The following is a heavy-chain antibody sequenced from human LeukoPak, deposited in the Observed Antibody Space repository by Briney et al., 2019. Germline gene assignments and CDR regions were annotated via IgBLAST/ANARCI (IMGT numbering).Heavy chain of an antibody. D-gene: IGHD5-12*01. Sequence: GASVKVSCKASSYTFTNYGISWVRQAPGQGLEWMGWISPYNGNRNYAQKFQGRVIMTTDTSTSTAYMELRSLRSDDTAVYYCGRGNSGYEGYYYMDVWGKGTTVTISS. V-gene: IGHV1-18*01. J-gene: IGHJ6*03. CDR2: ISPYNGNR. CDR3: GRGNSGYEGYYYMDV. CDR1: SYTFTNYG.